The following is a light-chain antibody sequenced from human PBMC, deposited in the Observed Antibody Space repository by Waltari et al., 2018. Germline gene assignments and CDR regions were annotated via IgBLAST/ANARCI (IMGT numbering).Light chain of an antibody. CDR1: SSNIGSAF. CDR2: RNN. CDR3: AAWDDSLSGPGV. Sequence: QPVLIKPPSASGTPGQRVPSYCSGHSSNIGSAFLSWYQQLPGTTPKLRVYRNNQPPSGVPDRFSGAKSGTSASLAISGLRSEDEADYYCAAWDDSLSGPGVFGGVTKLTVL. J-gene: IGLJ3*02. V-gene: IGLV1-47*01.